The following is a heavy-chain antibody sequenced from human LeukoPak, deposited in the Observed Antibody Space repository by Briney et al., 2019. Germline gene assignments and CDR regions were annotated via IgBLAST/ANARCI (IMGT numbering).Heavy chain of an antibody. CDR3: ASSSVILSIVGATSFDY. J-gene: IGHJ4*02. CDR1: GYSISSGYY. CDR2: IYHSGST. Sequence: SETLSLTCAVSGYSISSGYYWGWIRQPPGKGLEWIGSIYHSGSTYYNPSLKSRVTISVDTSKNQFSLKLSSVTAADTAVYYCASSSVILSIVGATSFDYWGQGTLVTVSS. D-gene: IGHD1-26*01. V-gene: IGHV4-38-2*01.